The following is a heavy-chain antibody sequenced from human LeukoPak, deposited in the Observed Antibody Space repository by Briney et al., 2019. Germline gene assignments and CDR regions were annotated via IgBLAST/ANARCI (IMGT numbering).Heavy chain of an antibody. D-gene: IGHD3-22*01. Sequence: ASVKVSCKASGYTFTSYDINWVRQATGQGLEWMGWMNPNSDNTGYAQKFQGRVTMTRNTSISTAYMELSSLRSEDTAVYYCASWSDSSGYYPPNTFDYWGQGTLVTASS. CDR2: MNPNSDNT. CDR3: ASWSDSSGYYPPNTFDY. J-gene: IGHJ4*02. CDR1: GYTFTSYD. V-gene: IGHV1-8*01.